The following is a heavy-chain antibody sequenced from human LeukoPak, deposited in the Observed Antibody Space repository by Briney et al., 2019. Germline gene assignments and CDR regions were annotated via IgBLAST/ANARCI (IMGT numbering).Heavy chain of an antibody. CDR1: GDSLSRNSDP. J-gene: IGHJ4*02. D-gene: IGHD6-19*01. CDR2: TYYRSKWYN. Sequence: SHTLSLTCAISGDSLSRNSDPWTWITQAPTRGLEWLGWTYYRSKWYNDYAVSVKSRITINPDTSKNQFSLQLNSVTPEDTAVYYCARDHSSGWYVWDYWGQGTLVTVSS. CDR3: ARDHSSGWYVWDY. V-gene: IGHV6-1*01.